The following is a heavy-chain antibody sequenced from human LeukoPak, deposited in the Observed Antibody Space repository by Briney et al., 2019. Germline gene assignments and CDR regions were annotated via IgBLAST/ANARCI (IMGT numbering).Heavy chain of an antibody. CDR2: IIPIFGTA. Sequence: ASVTVSCKASGGTFSSYAISWVRQAPGQGLEWMGGIIPIFGTANYAQKFQGRVTITADESTSTAYMELSSLRSEDTAVYYCARVGSRKTYGSGNYFDYWGQGTLVTVSS. CDR1: GGTFSSYA. CDR3: ARVGSRKTYGSGNYFDY. J-gene: IGHJ4*02. D-gene: IGHD3-10*01. V-gene: IGHV1-69*13.